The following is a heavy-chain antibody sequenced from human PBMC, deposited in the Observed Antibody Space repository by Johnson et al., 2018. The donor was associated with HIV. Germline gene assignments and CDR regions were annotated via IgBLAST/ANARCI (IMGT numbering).Heavy chain of an antibody. CDR1: GFTFDDYA. CDR3: ARDKGGIVGYDAFDI. J-gene: IGHJ3*02. V-gene: IGHV3-9*01. D-gene: IGHD1-26*01. CDR2: ISWNSGSI. Sequence: VQLVESGGGLVQPGRSLRLSCAASGFTFDDYAMHWVRQAPGKGLEWVSGISWNSGSIGYADSVKGRFTISRDNSKNTLYLQMNSLRAEDTAVYYCARDKGGIVGYDAFDIWGRGTRVTVSS.